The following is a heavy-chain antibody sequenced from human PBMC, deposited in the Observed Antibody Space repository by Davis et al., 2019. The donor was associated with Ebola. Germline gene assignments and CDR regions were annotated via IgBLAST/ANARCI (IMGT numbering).Heavy chain of an antibody. V-gene: IGHV3-23*01. CDR2: ISGRDDTT. CDR1: GFTLGSFW. D-gene: IGHD5-18*01. Sequence: PAGSLRLSCAASGFTLGSFWMSWARQAPGKGLEWVSTISGRDDTTYYADSVKGRFTISRDNSKNTLYLQMNSLRAEDTAVYYCARSTAVDYWGQGTLVTVSS. J-gene: IGHJ4*02. CDR3: ARSTAVDY.